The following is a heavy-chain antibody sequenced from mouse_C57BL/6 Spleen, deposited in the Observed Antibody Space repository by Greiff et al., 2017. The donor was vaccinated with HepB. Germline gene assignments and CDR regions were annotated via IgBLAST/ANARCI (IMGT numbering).Heavy chain of an antibody. J-gene: IGHJ1*03. CDR1: GYSFTSYY. V-gene: IGHV1-66*01. CDR2: IYPGSGNT. D-gene: IGHD1-1*01. Sequence: VQLQQSGPELVKPGASVKISCKASGYSFTSYYIHWVKQRPGQGLEWIGWIYPGSGNTKYNEKFKGKATLTADTSSSTAYMQLSSLTSEDSAVYYCARGDGSSFWYFDVWGTGTTVTVSS. CDR3: ARGDGSSFWYFDV.